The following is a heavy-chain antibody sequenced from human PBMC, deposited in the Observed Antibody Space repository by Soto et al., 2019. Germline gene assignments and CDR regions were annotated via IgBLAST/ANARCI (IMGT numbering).Heavy chain of an antibody. Sequence: QVQLVESGGGVVQPGRSLRLSCAASGFTFSNYGMHWVRQAPGKGLEWVAVISDDGSNTYYADSVKGRFTISRDNSKNTLYGQMNSLRAEGTAVYCCAGGGVMGVTNLGGYWGQGTLVTVSS. D-gene: IGHD2-21*02. V-gene: IGHV3-30*03. CDR2: ISDDGSNT. J-gene: IGHJ4*02. CDR3: AGGGVMGVTNLGGY. CDR1: GFTFSNYG.